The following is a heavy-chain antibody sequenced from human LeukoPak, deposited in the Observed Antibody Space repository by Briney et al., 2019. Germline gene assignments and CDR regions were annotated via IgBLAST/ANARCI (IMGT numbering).Heavy chain of an antibody. V-gene: IGHV1-2*02. CDR1: GYTFTDYY. CDR3: ASGFMGYDRSGYYDDAFDI. J-gene: IGHJ3*02. D-gene: IGHD3-22*01. CDR2: INPNSGGT. Sequence: GASVKVSCKASGYTFTDYYMHWVRQAPGQGLEWMGWINPNSGGTNSAQKFQGRVSMTRDTSINTAYMEMRRLRSDDTAVYYCASGFMGYDRSGYYDDAFDIWGQGTMVTVSS.